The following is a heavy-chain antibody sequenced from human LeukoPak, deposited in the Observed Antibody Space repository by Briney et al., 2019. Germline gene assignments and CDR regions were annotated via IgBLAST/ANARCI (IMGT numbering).Heavy chain of an antibody. V-gene: IGHV3-30*02. CDR2: IRYDGSNE. Sequence: GGSLRLSCAASGITFSNYGMHWVRQAPGKGLEWVAFIRYDGSNEYYADSVKGRFTISRDNSKNTLYLQMNSLRTEDTAVYYCARGLYYYDSSGYPDWGQGTLVTVSS. CDR1: GITFSNYG. CDR3: ARGLYYYDSSGYPD. D-gene: IGHD3-22*01. J-gene: IGHJ4*02.